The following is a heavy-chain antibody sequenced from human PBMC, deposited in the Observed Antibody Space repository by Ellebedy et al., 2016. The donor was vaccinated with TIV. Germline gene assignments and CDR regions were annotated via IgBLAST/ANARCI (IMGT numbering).Heavy chain of an antibody. CDR3: AKDLLRFTVPPEYGMDV. Sequence: PGGSLRLSCAASGFTFSSYGMHWVRQAPGKGLDWVATILYDGSNEYYADSVKGRFTISRDNSKNTLYLQMNSLRADDTAVYYCAKDLLRFTVPPEYGMDVWGQGSTVTVSS. D-gene: IGHD3-16*01. CDR1: GFTFSSYG. J-gene: IGHJ6*02. V-gene: IGHV3-30*18. CDR2: ILYDGSNE.